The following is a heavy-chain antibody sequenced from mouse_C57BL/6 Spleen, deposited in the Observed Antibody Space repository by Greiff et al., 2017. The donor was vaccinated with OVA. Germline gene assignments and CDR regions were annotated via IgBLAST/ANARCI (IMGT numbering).Heavy chain of an antibody. CDR3: ARSEDYGSSYEYYFDY. J-gene: IGHJ2*01. CDR1: GYSFTDYN. D-gene: IGHD1-1*01. V-gene: IGHV1-39*01. CDR2: INPNYGTT. Sequence: VQLKESGPELVKPGASVKISCKASGYSFTDYNMNWVKQSNGKSLEWIGVINPNYGTTSYNQKFKGKATLTVDQSSSTAYMQLNSLTSEDSAVYYCARSEDYGSSYEYYFDYWGQGTTLTVSS.